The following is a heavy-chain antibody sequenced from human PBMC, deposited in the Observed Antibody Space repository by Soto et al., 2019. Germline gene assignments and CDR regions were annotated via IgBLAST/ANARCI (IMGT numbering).Heavy chain of an antibody. D-gene: IGHD1-1*01. Sequence: SETLSLTCTVSGGSISSYYWSWIRQPPGKGLEWIGYIYYSGSTNYNPSLKSRVTISVDTSKNQFSLKLSSVTAADTAVYYCARRGLERVFDYWGQGTLVTVSS. V-gene: IGHV4-59*01. CDR2: IYYSGST. CDR3: ARRGLERVFDY. CDR1: GGSISSYY. J-gene: IGHJ4*02.